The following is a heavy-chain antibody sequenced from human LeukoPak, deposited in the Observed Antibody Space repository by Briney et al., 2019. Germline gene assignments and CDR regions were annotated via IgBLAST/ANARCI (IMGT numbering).Heavy chain of an antibody. CDR2: ISYSGST. J-gene: IGHJ6*03. V-gene: IGHV4-30-4*01. Sequence: SQTLSLTCTVSGGSISSRNYYWSWIRQPPGKVLEWIGYISYSGSTYYNPSLKSRINISLDTSKIQFSLQLSSVTAADTAVYYCARARYDFRSGYSSYYMDVWGIGTTVTVSS. D-gene: IGHD3-3*01. CDR3: ARARYDFRSGYSSYYMDV. CDR1: GGSISSRNYY.